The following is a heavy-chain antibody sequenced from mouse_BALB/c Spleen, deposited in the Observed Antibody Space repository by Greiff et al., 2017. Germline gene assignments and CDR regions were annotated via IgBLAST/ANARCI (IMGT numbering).Heavy chain of an antibody. CDR1: GYSIPSYYV. CDR3: ASRWEDFDY. Sequence: EVQLQESGPGLVKPSQSLSLTCTVTGYSIPSYYVWYWIRQFPGNKLVWMGYISYSGSTSYNPSLKSRISITRDTSKNQFFLQLNSVTTEDTATYYNASRWEDFDYWGQGTTLTVSS. CDR2: ISYSGST. V-gene: IGHV3-2*02. D-gene: IGHD4-1*01. J-gene: IGHJ2*01.